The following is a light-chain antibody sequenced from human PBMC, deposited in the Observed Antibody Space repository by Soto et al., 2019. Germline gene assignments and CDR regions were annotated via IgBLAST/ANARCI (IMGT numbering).Light chain of an antibody. Sequence: DIQMTQSPSTLSASVGDRVTITCRASQSISRWLAWYQQKPGKAPKLLIYNASSLESGVPSRFSGSGFGTEFTLTIGSLQPDDFAIYHCQQYSTHSTFGQGTRVEIK. CDR1: QSISRW. CDR3: QQYSTHST. J-gene: IGKJ1*01. CDR2: NAS. V-gene: IGKV1-5*01.